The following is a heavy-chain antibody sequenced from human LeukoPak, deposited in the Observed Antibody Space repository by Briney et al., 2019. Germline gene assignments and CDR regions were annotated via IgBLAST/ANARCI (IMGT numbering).Heavy chain of an antibody. CDR3: AKGRGPPPVTRERLPTLDY. Sequence: PGRSLRLSCAASGSTFSSYGMHWVRQAPGKGLEWVAVISYDGSNKYYADSVKGRFTISRDNSKNTLYLQMNSLRAEDTAVYYCAKGRGPPPVTRERLPTLDYWGQGTLVTVSS. V-gene: IGHV3-30*18. J-gene: IGHJ4*02. CDR1: GSTFSSYG. D-gene: IGHD4-17*01. CDR2: ISYDGSNK.